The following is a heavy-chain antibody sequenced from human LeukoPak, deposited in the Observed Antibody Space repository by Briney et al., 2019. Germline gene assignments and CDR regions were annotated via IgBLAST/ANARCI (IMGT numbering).Heavy chain of an antibody. CDR2: ISGSGVSA. J-gene: IGHJ5*02. V-gene: IGHV3-23*01. Sequence: PGGSLRLSCAASGFTFSSYAMSWVRQAPGKGLEWVSTISGSGVSAYYAESVKGRFTISRDNSKNTLYLQMNSLRAEDTALYYCAKARAVAATPYNWFDPWRQGTPVTVSS. CDR3: AKARAVAATPYNWFDP. CDR1: GFTFSSYA. D-gene: IGHD2-15*01.